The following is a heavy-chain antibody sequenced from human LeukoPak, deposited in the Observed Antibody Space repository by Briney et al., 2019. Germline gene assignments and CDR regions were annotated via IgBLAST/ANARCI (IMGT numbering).Heavy chain of an antibody. D-gene: IGHD6-19*01. Sequence: ASVKVSCKASGYTFTGYYMHWVRQAPGQGLEWMGIIYPGDSDTRYSPSFQGQVTISADKSISTAYLQWSSLKASDTAMYYCARHTLRYSSGWPDYWGQGTLVTVSS. J-gene: IGHJ4*02. V-gene: IGHV5-51*01. CDR2: IYPGDSDT. CDR3: ARHTLRYSSGWPDY. CDR1: GYTFTGYY.